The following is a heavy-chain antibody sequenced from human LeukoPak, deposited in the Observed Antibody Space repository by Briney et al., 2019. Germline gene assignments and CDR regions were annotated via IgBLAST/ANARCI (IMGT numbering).Heavy chain of an antibody. D-gene: IGHD7-27*01. J-gene: IGHJ3*02. Sequence: PSETLSLTCAVYGGSFSGYYWSWIRQPPGKGLEWIGEINHSGSTNYNPSLKSRVTISVDTSKNQFSLKLSSVTAADTAVYYCARGLNWGGRGAFDIWGQGTMVTVSS. V-gene: IGHV4-34*01. CDR1: GGSFSGYY. CDR2: INHSGST. CDR3: ARGLNWGGRGAFDI.